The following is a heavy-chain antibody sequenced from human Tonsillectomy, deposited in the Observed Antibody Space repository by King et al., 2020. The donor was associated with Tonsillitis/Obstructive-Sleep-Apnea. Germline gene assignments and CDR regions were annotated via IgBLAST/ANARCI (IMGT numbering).Heavy chain of an antibody. CDR1: GFTFDDYA. Sequence: QLVQSGGGLVQPGRSLRLSCAASGFTFDDYAMHWVRQAPGKGLEWVSGISWNSGSIGCADSVKGRFTISRDNAKNSLYLQMNSLRAEDTALYYCAKGLIYFDYWGQGTLVTVSS. V-gene: IGHV3-9*01. J-gene: IGHJ4*02. CDR3: AKGLIYFDY. D-gene: IGHD2-21*01. CDR2: ISWNSGSI.